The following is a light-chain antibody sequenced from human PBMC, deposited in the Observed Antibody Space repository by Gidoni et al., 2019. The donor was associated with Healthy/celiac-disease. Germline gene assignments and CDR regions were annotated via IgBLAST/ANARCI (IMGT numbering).Light chain of an antibody. CDR1: QSISSW. J-gene: IGKJ5*01. CDR2: DAS. V-gene: IGKV1-5*01. Sequence: SASVGDRVTITCRASQSISSWLAWYQQKPGKAPNLLIFDASSLESGVPSRFSGSGSGTEFTLTISSLQPDDFATYYCQQYNSYSITFGQGTRLEIK. CDR3: QQYNSYSIT.